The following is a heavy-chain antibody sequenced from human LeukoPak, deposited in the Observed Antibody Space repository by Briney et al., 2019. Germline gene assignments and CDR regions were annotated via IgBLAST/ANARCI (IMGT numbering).Heavy chain of an antibody. J-gene: IGHJ4*02. Sequence: PSETLSLTCAVYGGSFSGYYWSWIRQPPGKGLEWMGEINHSGSTNYNPSLKSRVNISVDTSKNQFSLKLSSVTAAATAVYYWARGTNRRRIPGIAVAGPFFDYWGQGTLVTVSS. CDR3: ARGTNRRRIPGIAVAGPFFDY. CDR2: INHSGST. D-gene: IGHD6-19*01. V-gene: IGHV4-34*01. CDR1: GGSFSGYY.